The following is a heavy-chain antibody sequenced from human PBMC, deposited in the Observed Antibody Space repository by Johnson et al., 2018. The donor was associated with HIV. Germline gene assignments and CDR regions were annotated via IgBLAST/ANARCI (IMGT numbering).Heavy chain of an antibody. V-gene: IGHV3-30*19. D-gene: IGHD3-3*01. CDR3: ARDGLEVDAFDI. CDR2: IWYDGSNK. Sequence: QVQLLESGGGVVQPGRSLRLSCAASGFTFSSYGMHWVRQAPGKGLEWVAVIWYDGSNKYYADSVKGRFTISRDNSKNTLYLQMNSLRAEDTAVYYCARDGLEVDAFDIWGQGTMVTVSS. J-gene: IGHJ3*02. CDR1: GFTFSSYG.